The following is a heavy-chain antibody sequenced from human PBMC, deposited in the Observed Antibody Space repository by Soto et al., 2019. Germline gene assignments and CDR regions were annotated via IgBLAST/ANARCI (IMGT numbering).Heavy chain of an antibody. D-gene: IGHD2-15*01. J-gene: IGHJ3*02. CDR1: GYTFISYS. Sequence: GASVKVSCKASGYTFISYSMHWVRQAPGQRLEWMGWINSGNGNTKYSQKFQGRVTITRDVSANTAYMELSSLRSEDTAVYYCARDRTLWWYIAGGDPFDIWGQGTMVTVSS. CDR2: INSGNGNT. CDR3: ARDRTLWWYIAGGDPFDI. V-gene: IGHV1-3*01.